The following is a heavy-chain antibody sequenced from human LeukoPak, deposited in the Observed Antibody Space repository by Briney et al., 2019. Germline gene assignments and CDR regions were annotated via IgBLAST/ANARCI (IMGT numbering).Heavy chain of an antibody. V-gene: IGHV1-8*01. CDR3: ARSSGSYGFDY. CDR1: GYTFTSYD. D-gene: IGHD3-16*01. CDR2: MNPNSGNT. Sequence: ASVKVSCKASGYTFTSYDINWVRQATGQGLEWMGWMNPNSGNTGYAQKFQGRVTMTRNTSISTAYMELSSLRSEDMAVYHCARSSGSYGFDYWGQGTLVTVSS. J-gene: IGHJ4*02.